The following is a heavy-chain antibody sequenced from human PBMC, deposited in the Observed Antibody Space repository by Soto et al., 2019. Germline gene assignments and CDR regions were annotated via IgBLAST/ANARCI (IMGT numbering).Heavy chain of an antibody. J-gene: IGHJ4*02. CDR1: GAPISSGDYY. Sequence: SETLSLTCTVSGAPISSGDYYWSWVRQSPGKGLEWVGYIYYSGSTYYNPSLKRRLDISLDVSKNLFSLRLTSVTASDTAVYFCAIVGYGVEELSYCGPGRLVTLSS. CDR3: AIVGYGVEELSY. CDR2: IYYSGST. D-gene: IGHD4-17*01. V-gene: IGHV4-30-4*01.